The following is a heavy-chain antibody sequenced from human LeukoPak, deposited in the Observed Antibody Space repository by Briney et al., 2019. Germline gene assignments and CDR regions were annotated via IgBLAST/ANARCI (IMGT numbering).Heavy chain of an antibody. CDR1: GDSISGYY. CDR3: ARRRKVPAPRAGDAFDI. J-gene: IGHJ3*02. D-gene: IGHD2-21*02. CDR2: IYYSGST. Sequence: SETLSLTCTVSGDSISGYYWNWIRQPPGKGLEWIGYIYYSGSTNYSPSLKSRVTISVDTSKNQFSLKLSSVTAADTAIYYCARRRKVPAPRAGDAFDIWGQGTTVTVSS. V-gene: IGHV4-59*08.